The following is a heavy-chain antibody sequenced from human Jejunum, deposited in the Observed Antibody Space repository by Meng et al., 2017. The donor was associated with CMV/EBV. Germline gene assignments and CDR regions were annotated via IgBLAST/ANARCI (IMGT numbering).Heavy chain of an antibody. CDR3: VRGGGNDLTFDY. D-gene: IGHD1-1*01. CDR1: GFTFSDYY. CDR2: VSSYCDYT. Sequence: QVQLVVSGGGLVQRGESLVLSCESSGFTFSDYYMSLIRQVPGKGLEWLSYVSSYCDYTDYADSVRARFIMSRDNAKNSLYLQMNSLEVEDTAVYFCVRGGGNDLTFDYWGQGVLVTVSS. V-gene: IGHV3-11*05. J-gene: IGHJ4*02.